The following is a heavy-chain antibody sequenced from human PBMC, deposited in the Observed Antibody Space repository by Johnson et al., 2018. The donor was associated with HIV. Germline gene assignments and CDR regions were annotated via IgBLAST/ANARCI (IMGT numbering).Heavy chain of an antibody. CDR2: ISSSGSNI. Sequence: QMMLVESGGGLVKPGGSLRLSCAPSGFTFSDYYMSWMRQAPGQGLEWVSYISSSGSNIYKADSVKGRFTISRDNAKNSLYLQMNSLRPEDTGLYYCVSVVRMPFSSDWKAFHIWGQGTLVSVSS. J-gene: IGHJ3*02. V-gene: IGHV3-11*01. CDR1: GFTFSDYY. CDR3: VSVVRMPFSSDWKAFHI. D-gene: IGHD6-19*01.